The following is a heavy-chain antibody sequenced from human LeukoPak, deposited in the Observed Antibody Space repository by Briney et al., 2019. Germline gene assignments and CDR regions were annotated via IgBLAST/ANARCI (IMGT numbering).Heavy chain of an antibody. J-gene: IGHJ4*02. V-gene: IGHV1-2*02. CDR1: GYTFTGYY. CDR3: ARESIAAADAHFDY. CDR2: INPNSGGT. D-gene: IGHD6-13*01. Sequence: ASVKVSCKASGYTFTGYYMHLVRQAPGQGLEWMGWINPNSGGTNYAQKFQGRVTMTRDTSISTAYMELSRLRSDDTAVYYCARESIAAADAHFDYWGQGTLVTVSS.